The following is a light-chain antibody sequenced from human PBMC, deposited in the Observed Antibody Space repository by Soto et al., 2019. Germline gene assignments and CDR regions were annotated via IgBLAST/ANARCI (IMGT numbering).Light chain of an antibody. J-gene: IGKJ4*01. V-gene: IGKV3-11*01. CDR1: QSVGSY. CDR3: QQRSDWPST. CDR2: DAS. Sequence: EIVLTQSPATLSLSPGDRATLSCRASQSVGSYLGWYQQRPGQAPRLLIYDASNRATGIPARFSGRGSGTDFTLTISGLEPEDFAVYYCQQRSDWPSTFGGGTKVEIK.